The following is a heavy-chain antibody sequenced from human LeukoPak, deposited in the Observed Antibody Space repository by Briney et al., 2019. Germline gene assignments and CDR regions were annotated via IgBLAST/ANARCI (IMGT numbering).Heavy chain of an antibody. V-gene: IGHV1-2*02. CDR3: ARGEYSNGYPYRLDS. CDR1: GSTFSDYH. D-gene: IGHD3-16*01. Sequence: ASVKVSCKACGSTFSDYHINWVRQSSGQGPEWMGWINPKSGDASYNQAFQGRVTMTRDTSISTAYMELNRLRSDDTAMYYCARGEYSNGYPYRLDSWGQGTLVTVSS. J-gene: IGHJ4*02. CDR2: INPKSGDA.